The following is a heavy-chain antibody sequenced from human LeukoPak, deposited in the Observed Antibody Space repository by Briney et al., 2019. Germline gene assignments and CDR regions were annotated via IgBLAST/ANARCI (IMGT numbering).Heavy chain of an antibody. CDR1: GYTFTSYY. CDR3: ASDPYSD. J-gene: IGHJ4*02. Sequence: GASVKVSCKASGYTFTSYYMHWVRQAPGQGLEWMGIINPSGGSTSYAQKFQGRVTMTRDTSISTAYMELSRLRSDDTAVYYCASDPYSDWGQGTLVTVSS. CDR2: INPSGGST. V-gene: IGHV1-46*01. D-gene: IGHD4-11*01.